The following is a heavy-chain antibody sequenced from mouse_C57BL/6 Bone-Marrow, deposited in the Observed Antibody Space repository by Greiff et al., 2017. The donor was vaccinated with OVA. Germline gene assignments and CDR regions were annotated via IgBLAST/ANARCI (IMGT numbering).Heavy chain of an antibody. V-gene: IGHV1-39*01. CDR1: GYSFTDYN. D-gene: IGHD1-1*01. CDR2: INPNYGTT. CDR3: AFYYGSSYRYFDV. Sequence: EVKLMESGPELVKPGASVKISCKASGYSFTDYNMNWVKQRNGKSLEWIGVINPNYGTTSYNQKFKGKATLTVDQSSSTAYMQLNSLTSEDSAVYYCAFYYGSSYRYFDVWGTGTTVTVSA. J-gene: IGHJ1*03.